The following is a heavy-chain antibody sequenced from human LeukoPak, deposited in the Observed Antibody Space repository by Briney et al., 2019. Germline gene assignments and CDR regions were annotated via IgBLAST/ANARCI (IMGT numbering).Heavy chain of an antibody. CDR3: ARVRGRFLEDV. CDR1: GGSISSYY. D-gene: IGHD3-3*01. V-gene: IGHV4-59*08. J-gene: IGHJ4*02. Sequence: SETLSLTCTVSGGSISSYYWNWIRQPPGKGLEWIGFIYYGGSTNYNPSLKSRVTISVDTSKNQFSLKLSSVTAADTAVYYCARVRGRFLEDVWGQGTLVTVSS. CDR2: IYYGGST.